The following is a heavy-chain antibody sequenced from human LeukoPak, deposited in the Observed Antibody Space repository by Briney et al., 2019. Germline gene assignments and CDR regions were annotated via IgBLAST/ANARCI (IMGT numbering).Heavy chain of an antibody. CDR2: IYSGGST. CDR1: GFTVSINY. CDR3: ARFDRIRGFDY. V-gene: IGHV3-66*01. Sequence: GGSLRLSCAASGFTVSINYMSWVRQAPGKGLEWVSVIYSGGSTYYADSVKGRFTISRDNSKNTLYLQMNSLRAEDTAVYYCARFDRIRGFDYWGQGTLVTVSS. J-gene: IGHJ4*02. D-gene: IGHD1-20*01.